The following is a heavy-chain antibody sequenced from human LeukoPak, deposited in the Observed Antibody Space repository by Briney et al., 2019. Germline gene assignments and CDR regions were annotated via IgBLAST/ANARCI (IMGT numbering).Heavy chain of an antibody. V-gene: IGHV3-30*02. J-gene: IGHJ3*02. Sequence: PGGSLRLSCAASGYSFSTYGIQWVRQAPGKGLEWVALIKDDGNNKFYADSVKGRFTLSKDNSKTTLYLQMNSLRPEDTAIYYCAQDHTYALHMWGQGTMVTVSS. CDR3: AQDHTYALHM. CDR1: GYSFSTYG. D-gene: IGHD2-8*01. CDR2: IKDDGNNK.